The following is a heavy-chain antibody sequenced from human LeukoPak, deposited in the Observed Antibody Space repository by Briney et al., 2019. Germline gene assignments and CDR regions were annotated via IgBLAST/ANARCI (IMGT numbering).Heavy chain of an antibody. J-gene: IGHJ4*02. CDR3: ARGRAYYYDSSGYLNY. V-gene: IGHV4-39*07. Sequence: SETLSLTCTVSGGSISSSSYYWGWIRQPPGKGLEWIGSIYYSGSTYYNPSLKSRVTISVDTSKNRFSLKLSSVTAADTAVYYCARGRAYYYDSSGYLNYWGQGTLVTVSS. CDR1: GGSISSSSYY. D-gene: IGHD3-22*01. CDR2: IYYSGST.